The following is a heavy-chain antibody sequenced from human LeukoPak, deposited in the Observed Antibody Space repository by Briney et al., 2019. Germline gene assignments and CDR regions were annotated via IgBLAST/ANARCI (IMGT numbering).Heavy chain of an antibody. J-gene: IGHJ4*02. CDR2: ISGSGGST. Sequence: GGSLRLSCAASGFTFSSYAMSWVRQAPGKGLEWVSAISGSGGSTYYADSVKGRFTISRDNSKNTLYLQMNSLRADDTAVYFCAKDPSMVRGVRYYFDYWGQRTLVTVSS. CDR3: AKDPSMVRGVRYYFDY. CDR1: GFTFSSYA. V-gene: IGHV3-23*01. D-gene: IGHD3-10*01.